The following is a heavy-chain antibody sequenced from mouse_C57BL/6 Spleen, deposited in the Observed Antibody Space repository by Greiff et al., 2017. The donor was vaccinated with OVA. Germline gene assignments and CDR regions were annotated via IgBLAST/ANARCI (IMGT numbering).Heavy chain of an antibody. D-gene: IGHD3-3*01. V-gene: IGHV1-54*01. J-gene: IGHJ2*01. CDR2: INPGSGGT. CDR1: GYAFTNYL. Sequence: QVQLQQSGAELVRPGTSVKVSCKASGYAFTNYLIEWVKQRPGQGLEWIGVINPGSGGTNYNEKFKGKATLTADKSSSTAYMQLSSLTSEDSAVYFCARGEGLYFDYWGQGTTLTVSS. CDR3: ARGEGLYFDY.